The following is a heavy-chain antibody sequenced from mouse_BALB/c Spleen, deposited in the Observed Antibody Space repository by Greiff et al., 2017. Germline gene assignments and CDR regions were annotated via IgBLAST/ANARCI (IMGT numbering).Heavy chain of an antibody. D-gene: IGHD2-4*01. CDR3: ARRYDYDGGGYYFDY. CDR2: ISSGGGST. CDR1: GFAFSSYD. Sequence: EVQLVESGGGLVKPGGSLKLSCAASGFAFSSYDMSWVRQTPEKRLEWVAYISSGGGSTYYPDTVKGRFTISRDNAKNTLYLQMSSLKSEDTAMYYCARRYDYDGGGYYFDYWGQGTTLTVSS. J-gene: IGHJ2*01. V-gene: IGHV5-12-1*01.